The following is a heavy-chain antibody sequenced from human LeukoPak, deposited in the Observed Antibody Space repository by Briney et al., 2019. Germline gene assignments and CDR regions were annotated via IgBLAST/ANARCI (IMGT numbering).Heavy chain of an antibody. V-gene: IGHV4-59*01. CDR2: IYYSGST. CDR3: ASGGTGIVDGDAFDI. D-gene: IGHD2/OR15-2a*01. Sequence: PSETLSLTCTVSGCSISSYYWSWIRQPPGKGLEWIGYIYYSGSTNYNPSLKRRVTISVDTYKHQFPLKLSSVTAADTAVYYCASGGTGIVDGDAFDIWGQGTMVTVSS. J-gene: IGHJ3*02. CDR1: GCSISSYY.